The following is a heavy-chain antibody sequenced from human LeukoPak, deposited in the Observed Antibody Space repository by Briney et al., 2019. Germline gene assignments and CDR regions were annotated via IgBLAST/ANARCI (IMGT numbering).Heavy chain of an antibody. CDR1: GGPIGSTDYY. V-gene: IGHV4-39*07. CDR2: IYYTGRT. CDR3: ARVNMITFGGVIAPYYFDY. D-gene: IGHD3-16*02. Sequence: SETLSLTCTVSGGPIGSTDYYWGWIRQPPGKGLEWIGSIYYTGRTYYNPPSLKSRVTMSVDTSKNQFSLKLSSVTAADTAVYYCARVNMITFGGVIAPYYFDYWGQGTLVTVSS. J-gene: IGHJ4*02.